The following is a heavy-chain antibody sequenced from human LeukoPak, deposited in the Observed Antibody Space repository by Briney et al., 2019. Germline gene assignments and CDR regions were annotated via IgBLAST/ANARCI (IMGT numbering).Heavy chain of an antibody. CDR1: GFTFSSYA. Sequence: GRSLRLSCAASGFTFSSYAMHWVRQAPGKGLEWVAVISYDGSNKYYADSVKGRFTISRDNSKNTLYLQMNSLRAEDTAVYYCARGVTSWGWFDYWGQGTLVTVSS. CDR2: ISYDGSNK. V-gene: IGHV3-30-3*01. J-gene: IGHJ4*02. D-gene: IGHD3-16*01. CDR3: ARGVTSWGWFDY.